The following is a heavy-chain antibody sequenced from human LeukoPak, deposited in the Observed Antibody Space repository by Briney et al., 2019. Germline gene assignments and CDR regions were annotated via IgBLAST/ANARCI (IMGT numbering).Heavy chain of an antibody. J-gene: IGHJ4*02. Sequence: GGSLRLSCAASGFTFSSYAMSWVRQAPGKELEWVSALSGSGGSTYYADSVKGRFTISRDNSRTPLYLQMNSLRAEDTAVYYCAKDSSQTPYYFDYWGQGTLVTVSS. CDR1: GFTFSSYA. V-gene: IGHV3-23*01. CDR3: AKDSSQTPYYFDY. CDR2: LSGSGGST.